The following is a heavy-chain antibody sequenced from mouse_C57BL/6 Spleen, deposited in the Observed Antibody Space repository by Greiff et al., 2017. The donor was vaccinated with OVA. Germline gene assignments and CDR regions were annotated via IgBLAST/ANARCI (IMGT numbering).Heavy chain of an antibody. V-gene: IGHV1-15*01. J-gene: IGHJ2*01. CDR2: IDPETGGT. CDR3: TRRITTVVAPPDY. Sequence: LQESGAELVRPGASVTLSCKASGYTFTDYEMHWVKQTPVHGLEWIGAIDPETGGTAYNQKFKGKAILTADKSSSTAYMELRSLTSEDSAVYYGTRRITTVVAPPDYWGQGTTLTVSS. D-gene: IGHD1-1*01. CDR1: GYTFTDYE.